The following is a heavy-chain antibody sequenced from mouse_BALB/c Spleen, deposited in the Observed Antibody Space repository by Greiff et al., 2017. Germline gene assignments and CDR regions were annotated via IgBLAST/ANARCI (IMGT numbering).Heavy chain of an antibody. CDR2: ISTYYGNT. D-gene: IGHD1-1*01. J-gene: IGHJ4*01. CDR3: AANYYAAMDY. Sequence: QVQLQQSGPELVRPGVSVKISCKGSSYTFTDYAMHWVKQSHAKSLEWIGVISTYYGNTNYNQKFKGKATMTVDKSSSTAYMELARLTSEDSAVYYCAANYYAAMDYWGQGTSVTVSS. CDR1: SYTFTDYA. V-gene: IGHV1-67*01.